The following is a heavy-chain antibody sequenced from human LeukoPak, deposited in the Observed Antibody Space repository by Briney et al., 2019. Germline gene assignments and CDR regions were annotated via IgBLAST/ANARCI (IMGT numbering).Heavy chain of an antibody. CDR1: GFTFSEQY. J-gene: IGHJ3*02. CDR2: SRNKANSYTP. CDR3: TRGYSRVNWYAFDI. D-gene: IGHD1-1*01. Sequence: GGSLRLSCAASGFTFSEQYIDWVRQAPGKGLEWVGRSRNKANSYTPEYAASVKGRFTISRDESKNSLDLQMNNLKTEDTAVYYCTRGYSRVNWYAFDIWGQGTMVTVSS. V-gene: IGHV3-72*01.